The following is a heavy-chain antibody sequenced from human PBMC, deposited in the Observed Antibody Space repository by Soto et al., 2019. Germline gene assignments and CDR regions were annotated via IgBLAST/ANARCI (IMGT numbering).Heavy chain of an antibody. V-gene: IGHV1-18*01. CDR2: ISGYNGDT. J-gene: IGHJ4*02. CDR1: GYTFTRYG. CDR3: ARGGYMVGYDS. Sequence: ASVKVSCKASGYTFTRYGISWVRQAPGQGLEWMGWISGYNGDTNYAQKFQDRVSMTIDTSTGTAYMELRSLTSDDTAIYYCARGGYMVGYDSWGQGTLVTVSS. D-gene: IGHD5-18*01.